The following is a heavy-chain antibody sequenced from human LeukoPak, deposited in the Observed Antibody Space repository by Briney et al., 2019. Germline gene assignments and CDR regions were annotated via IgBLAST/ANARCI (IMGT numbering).Heavy chain of an antibody. CDR3: ARAGRKSSGVDY. J-gene: IGHJ4*02. CDR2: INHSGST. Sequence: PSETLSLTCAVYGGSFSGYYWSWIRQPPGKGLEWIGEINHSGSTNYNPSLKSRVTISVDTSKNQFSLKMSSGTAADTAVYYCARAGRKSSGVDYWGQGTLVTVSS. D-gene: IGHD3-22*01. V-gene: IGHV4-34*01. CDR1: GGSFSGYY.